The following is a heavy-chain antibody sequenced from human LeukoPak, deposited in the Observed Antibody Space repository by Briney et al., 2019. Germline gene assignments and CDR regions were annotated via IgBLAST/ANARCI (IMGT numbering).Heavy chain of an antibody. CDR2: ISSSSSYI. J-gene: IGHJ3*01. V-gene: IGHV3-21*01. CDR1: GFTFSSYS. CDR3: ARWVVSGIRGAFDV. D-gene: IGHD2-21*01. Sequence: PGGSLRLSCAASGFTFSSYSMNWVRQAPGKGLEWVSSISSSSSYIYYADSVKGRFTISRDNAKNSLYLQMNSLRAEDTAVYYCARWVVSGIRGAFDVWGQGTMVPVS.